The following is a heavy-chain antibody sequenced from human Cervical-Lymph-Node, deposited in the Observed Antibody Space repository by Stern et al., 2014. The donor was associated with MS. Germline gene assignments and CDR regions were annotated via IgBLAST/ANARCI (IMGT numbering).Heavy chain of an antibody. CDR1: GHPLSELA. V-gene: IGHV1-24*01. CDR3: ETDRGVK. Sequence: QVQLVQSGAEVKKPGASVTVSCNVAGHPLSELAMHWLRQLPTRGLEWMGQVDTEDGKTFYEKQFQARPPITEDTPTGTAYMTRTAVRSEYTAVYYCETDRGVKWGPGTLVTVSS. J-gene: IGHJ4*02. D-gene: IGHD3-10*01. CDR2: VDTEDGKT.